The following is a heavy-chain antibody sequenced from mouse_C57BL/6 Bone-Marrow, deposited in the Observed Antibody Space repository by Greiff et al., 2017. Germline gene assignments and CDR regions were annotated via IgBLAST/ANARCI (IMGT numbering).Heavy chain of an antibody. V-gene: IGHV6-6*01. D-gene: IGHD2-4*01. CDR1: GFTFSDAW. CDR3: TRGVYDYGERGAMDY. CDR2: IRNKANNHAT. Sequence: DVMLVESGGGLVQPGGSMKLSCAASGFTFSDAWMDWVRQSPEKGLEWVAEIRNKANNHATYYAESVKGRFTISRDDSKSSVYLQMNSLRAEDTGIYYCTRGVYDYGERGAMDYWGQGTSVTVSS. J-gene: IGHJ4*01.